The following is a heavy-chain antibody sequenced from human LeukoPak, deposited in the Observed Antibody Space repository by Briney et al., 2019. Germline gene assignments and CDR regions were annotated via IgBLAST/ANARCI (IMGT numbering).Heavy chain of an antibody. CDR1: GGTFSSYA. V-gene: IGHV1-69*01. Sequence: SVKVSCKASGGTFSSYAISWVRQAPGQGLEWMGGIIPIFGTANYAQKFQGRVTITADESTSTAYMELSSLRSEDTAVYYCARRTRYCSGGSCYRGYYYGMDVWGQGTTVTVSS. J-gene: IGHJ6*02. CDR3: ARRTRYCSGGSCYRGYYYGMDV. D-gene: IGHD2-15*01. CDR2: IIPIFGTA.